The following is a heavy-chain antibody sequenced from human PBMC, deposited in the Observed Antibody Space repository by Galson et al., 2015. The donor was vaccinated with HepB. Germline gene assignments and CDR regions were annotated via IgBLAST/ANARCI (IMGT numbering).Heavy chain of an antibody. CDR2: ISGSGGTT. J-gene: IGHJ4*02. CDR1: GFTFSKFP. Sequence: SLRLSCAASGFTFSKFPMSWLRQAPGKGLEWVSIISGSGGTTNYADSVKGRFTISRDNSKNTLYLQMNSLRADDTALYYCAKERSQTTAFDSRGQGTLVTVSS. CDR3: AKERSQTTAFDS. V-gene: IGHV3-23*01. D-gene: IGHD4-17*01.